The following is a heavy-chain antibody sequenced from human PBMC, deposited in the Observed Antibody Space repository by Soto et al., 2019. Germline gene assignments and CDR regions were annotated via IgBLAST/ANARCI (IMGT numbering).Heavy chain of an antibody. V-gene: IGHV4-30-4*01. CDR3: ARVPGGGITMNWFDP. CDR2: IYYSGST. J-gene: IGHJ5*02. D-gene: IGHD3-16*01. CDR1: GGSINSGDYY. Sequence: NPSETLSLTCTVSGGSINSGDYYWSWIRQPPGKGLEWIGFIYYSGSTYYNPSLKGRLTISPDTSKNQFSLRLTSVSAADTAVYYCARVPGGGITMNWFDPWGRGTLVTVSS.